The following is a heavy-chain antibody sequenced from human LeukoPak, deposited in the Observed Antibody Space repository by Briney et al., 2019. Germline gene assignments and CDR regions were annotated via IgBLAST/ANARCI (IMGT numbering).Heavy chain of an antibody. D-gene: IGHD3-22*01. CDR2: IRYDGTNK. CDR3: ARDEGTMIVDY. CDR1: GFTFRNFG. Sequence: GGSLRLSCATSGFTFRNFGMHWVRQAPGKGLEWVAFIRYDGTNKYYGDSVEGRFAISRDNSKNTLYLQMNSLRAEDTAVYYCARDEGTMIVDYWGQGTLVTVSS. J-gene: IGHJ4*02. V-gene: IGHV3-30*02.